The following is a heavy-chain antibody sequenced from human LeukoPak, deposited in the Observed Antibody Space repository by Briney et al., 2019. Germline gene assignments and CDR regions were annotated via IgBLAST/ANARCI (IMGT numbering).Heavy chain of an antibody. CDR3: AKDPRRGSGSYFNAEYFQH. Sequence: GGPLRLSCAASGFTFSSYAMSWVRQAPGKGLEWVSAISGSGGSTYYADSVKGRFTISRDNSKNTLYLQMNSLRAEDTAVYYCAKDPRRGSGSYFNAEYFQHWGQGTLVTVSS. V-gene: IGHV3-23*01. J-gene: IGHJ1*01. D-gene: IGHD1-26*01. CDR2: ISGSGGST. CDR1: GFTFSSYA.